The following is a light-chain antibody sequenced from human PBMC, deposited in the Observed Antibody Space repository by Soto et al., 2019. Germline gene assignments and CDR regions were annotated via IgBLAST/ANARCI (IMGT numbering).Light chain of an antibody. CDR3: LQHHSFPLR. Sequence: DIQMTEYPYSLAASVGDRVTITCRASQGISNDLGWYQQKPGKAPKRLIYTASNLQSGVPPRFSGSGSGTEFTLICSLLHPEDFATYYCLQHHSFPLRFGQGTKVDIK. V-gene: IGKV1-17*01. CDR2: TAS. J-gene: IGKJ1*01. CDR1: QGISND.